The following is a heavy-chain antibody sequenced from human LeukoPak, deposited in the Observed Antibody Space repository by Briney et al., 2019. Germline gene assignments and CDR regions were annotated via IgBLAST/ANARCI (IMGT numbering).Heavy chain of an antibody. CDR2: IRHDGSIK. Sequence: GGSLRHSCAASGFTFSSYGLHWVRQAPGKGLEWVAFIRHDGSIKNYADSVKGRSTISRDNSKNTLYLQMNSLRAEDTAVYYCAKDSLADIDYWGQGTLVTVSS. CDR1: GFTFSSYG. D-gene: IGHD3-16*01. J-gene: IGHJ4*02. V-gene: IGHV3-30*02. CDR3: AKDSLADIDY.